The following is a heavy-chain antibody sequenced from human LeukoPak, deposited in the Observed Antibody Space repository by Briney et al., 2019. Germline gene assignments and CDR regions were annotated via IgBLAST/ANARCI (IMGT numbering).Heavy chain of an antibody. CDR1: GGSISSYY. J-gene: IGHJ3*02. Sequence: SETLSLTCTVSGGSISSYYWSWIRQPPGEGLEWIGYIYYSGSTNYNPSLKSRVTISVDTSKNQFSLKLSSVTAADTAVYYCARVFGNYDYAFDIWGQGTMVTVSS. V-gene: IGHV4-59*01. D-gene: IGHD3-22*01. CDR3: ARVFGNYDYAFDI. CDR2: IYYSGST.